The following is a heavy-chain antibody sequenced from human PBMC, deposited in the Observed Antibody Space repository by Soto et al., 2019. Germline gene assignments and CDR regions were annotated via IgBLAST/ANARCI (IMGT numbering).Heavy chain of an antibody. CDR3: ARHRDTGPGSALNWLDP. Sequence: PSETLSLTCTVSGGSIDNYYWSWIRQSPGKGLEWIGHIFYTGSTNYNPSLKSRVAISLDTSNNHFSLKLTSVTAADTAVYYCARHRDTGPGSALNWLDPWGPGTLVTVSS. V-gene: IGHV4-59*08. CDR2: IFYTGST. J-gene: IGHJ5*02. D-gene: IGHD3-10*01. CDR1: GGSIDNYY.